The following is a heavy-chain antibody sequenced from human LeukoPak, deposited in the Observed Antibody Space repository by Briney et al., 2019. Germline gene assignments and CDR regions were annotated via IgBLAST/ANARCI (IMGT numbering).Heavy chain of an antibody. J-gene: IGHJ4*02. Sequence: ASVKVSCKASGYTFTSYGISWVRQATGQGLEWMGWISAYNGNTNYAQKLQGRVTMTTDTSTSTAYMELRSLRSDDTAVYYCARDAQGTYYDFWSGYSYFDYWGQGTLVTVSS. CDR3: ARDAQGTYYDFWSGYSYFDY. CDR2: ISAYNGNT. V-gene: IGHV1-18*01. CDR1: GYTFTSYG. D-gene: IGHD3-3*01.